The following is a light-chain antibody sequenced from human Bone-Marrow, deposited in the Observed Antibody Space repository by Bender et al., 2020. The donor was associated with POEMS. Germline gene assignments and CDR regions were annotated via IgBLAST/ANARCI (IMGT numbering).Light chain of an antibody. Sequence: QSALTQPRSVSGSPGQSVTISCTGTTSDVGGYNYVSWFQQHPGRAPKLIIYDVNNRPSGVSDRYSGSTSGTAASLTISGLQAEDEAHYYCSSYSTTNSWVFGGGTKLTVL. CDR3: SSYSTTNSWV. J-gene: IGLJ2*01. CDR2: DVN. CDR1: TSDVGGYNY. V-gene: IGLV2-11*01.